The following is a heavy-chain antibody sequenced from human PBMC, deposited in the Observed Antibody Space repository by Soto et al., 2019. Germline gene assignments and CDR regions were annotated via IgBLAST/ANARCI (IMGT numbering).Heavy chain of an antibody. D-gene: IGHD3-3*01. CDR3: AKNLYGYYVNPDI. Sequence: SETLSLTCTVSGGSISSYYWSWIRQPAGKGLEWIGRIYTSGSTNYNPSLKSRVTMSVDTSKNDFSLNLSSVTAADTAVYFCAKNLYGYYVNPDIWGQGTMVTVSS. CDR1: GGSISSYY. J-gene: IGHJ3*02. CDR2: IYTSGST. V-gene: IGHV4-4*07.